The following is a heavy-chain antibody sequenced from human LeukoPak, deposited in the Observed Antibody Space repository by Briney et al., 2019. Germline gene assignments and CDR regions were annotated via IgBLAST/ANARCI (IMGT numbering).Heavy chain of an antibody. J-gene: IGHJ4*02. CDR3: ARGLRFLEWLEDEYYFDY. D-gene: IGHD3-3*01. V-gene: IGHV4-34*01. Sequence: SETLSLTCAVYGGSFSGYYWSWIRQPPGKGLEWIGEINHSGSTNYNPSLKSRVTISVDTSKNQFSLKLSSVTAVDTAVYYCARGLRFLEWLEDEYYFDYWGQGTLVTVSS. CDR1: GGSFSGYY. CDR2: INHSGST.